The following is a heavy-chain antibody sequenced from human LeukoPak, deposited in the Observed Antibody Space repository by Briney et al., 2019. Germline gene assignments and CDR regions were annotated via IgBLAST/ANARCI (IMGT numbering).Heavy chain of an antibody. CDR2: MNPNSGNT. V-gene: IGHV1-8*02. Sequence: ASVKVSCKASGYTFTSYDINWARQATGQGLEWMGWMNPNSGNTGYAQKFQGRVTMTRNTSISTAYMELSSLRSEDTAVYYCARGSNYYDSSGIDYWGQGTLVTVSS. CDR1: GYTFTSYD. CDR3: ARGSNYYDSSGIDY. D-gene: IGHD3-22*01. J-gene: IGHJ4*02.